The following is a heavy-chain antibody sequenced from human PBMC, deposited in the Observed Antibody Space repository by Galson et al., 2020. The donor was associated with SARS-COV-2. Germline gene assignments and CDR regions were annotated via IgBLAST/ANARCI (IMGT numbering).Heavy chain of an antibody. J-gene: IGHJ4*02. CDR2: INPNSGGT. V-gene: IGHV1-2*02. Sequence: GESLKISCKASGYTFTGYYMHWVRQAPGQGLEWMGWINPNSGGTNYAQKFQGRVTMTRDTSISTAYMELSRLRSDDTAVYYCARDPEYYYGSGSHLDYWGQGTLVTVSS. CDR3: ARDPEYYYGSGSHLDY. CDR1: GYTFTGYY. D-gene: IGHD3-10*01.